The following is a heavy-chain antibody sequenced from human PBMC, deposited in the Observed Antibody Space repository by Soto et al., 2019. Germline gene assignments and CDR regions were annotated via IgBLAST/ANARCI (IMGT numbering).Heavy chain of an antibody. D-gene: IGHD6-25*01. CDR2: ISGNGDST. J-gene: IGHJ2*01. CDR3: TKDPSLIAALYFDI. CDR1: GFTFRTYA. V-gene: IGHV3-23*01. Sequence: DVQLLESGGRLVRPGGSLRLSCVASGFTFRTYAMTWVRQAPGKGLEWVSSISGNGDSTYYADSVKGRFTVARDNSKSTLYLQMSRVTVEDTAIYYFTKDPSLIAALYFDIWGRGTLVSVSS.